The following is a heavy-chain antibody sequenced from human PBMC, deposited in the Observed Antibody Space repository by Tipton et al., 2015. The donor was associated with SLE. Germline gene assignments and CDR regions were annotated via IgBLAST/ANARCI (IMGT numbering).Heavy chain of an antibody. J-gene: IGHJ5*01. CDR2: ISYDVSNT. CDR3: ARVWVVAATGWFDS. CDR1: GFIFSSYE. Sequence: SLRLSCAASGFIFSSYEMHWVRQAPGKGLEWVTAISYDVSNTYYADSVKGRFTISRDNSKNTLFLQMNSLRPEDTAVYYCARVWVVAATGWFDSWGQGTLVTVSS. D-gene: IGHD2-15*01. V-gene: IGHV3-30*04.